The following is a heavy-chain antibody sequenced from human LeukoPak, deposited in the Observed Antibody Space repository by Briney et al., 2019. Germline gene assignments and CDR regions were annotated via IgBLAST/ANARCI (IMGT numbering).Heavy chain of an antibody. V-gene: IGHV3-48*04. CDR2: ISSSSSSV. CDR1: GFTFSSYR. Sequence: GGSLRLSCAASGFTFSSYRMTWVRQAPGKGLEWVSYISSSSSSVYYADSVKGRFTISRDNAKNSLYLQMNSLRAEDTAVYYCAREGVTIFPYYFDYWGQGTLVTVSS. D-gene: IGHD3-3*01. J-gene: IGHJ4*02. CDR3: AREGVTIFPYYFDY.